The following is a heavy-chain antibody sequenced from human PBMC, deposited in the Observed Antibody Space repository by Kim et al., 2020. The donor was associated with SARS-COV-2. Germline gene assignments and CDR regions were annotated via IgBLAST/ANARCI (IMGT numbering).Heavy chain of an antibody. CDR2: NT. D-gene: IGHD2-21*02. CDR3: AYTVTSTCDY. J-gene: IGHJ4*02. Sequence: NTKYSQKFQGRVTITRDTSASTAYMGLSSMRSEDTAVYYCAYTVTSTCDYWGQGTLVTVSS. V-gene: IGHV1-3*01.